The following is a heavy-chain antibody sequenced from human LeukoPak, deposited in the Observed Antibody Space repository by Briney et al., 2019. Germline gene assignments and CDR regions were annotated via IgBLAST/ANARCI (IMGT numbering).Heavy chain of an antibody. J-gene: IGHJ3*02. CDR3: ARGLQWDLQAFDI. Sequence: SETLSLTCTVSGVSRSSDYWSWIRQPPGKGLEWIGYVSYGGNTNYNPSLKSRVTISVDTSKNQFPLKLSSVTAADTAVYYCARGLQWDLQAFDIWGQGTMVTVSS. CDR1: GVSRSSDY. CDR2: VSYGGNT. D-gene: IGHD1-26*01. V-gene: IGHV4-59*01.